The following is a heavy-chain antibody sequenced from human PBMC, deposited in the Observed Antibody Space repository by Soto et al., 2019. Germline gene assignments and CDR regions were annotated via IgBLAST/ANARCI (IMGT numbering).Heavy chain of an antibody. CDR3: ARDGPSDWVYYYEGMDV. CDR2: ISYDGRRK. CDR1: GFTFSSYA. J-gene: IGHJ6*02. Sequence: QVQLVESGGGVVQPGRSLRLSCAASGFTFSSYAMHWVRQAPGKGLEWVAVISYDGRRKYYADSVKGRFPISRDNSKNTLYLQMNSLRAEDTAVYDFARDGPSDWVYYYEGMDVWGQGTTVTVSS. D-gene: IGHD6-19*01. V-gene: IGHV3-30*04.